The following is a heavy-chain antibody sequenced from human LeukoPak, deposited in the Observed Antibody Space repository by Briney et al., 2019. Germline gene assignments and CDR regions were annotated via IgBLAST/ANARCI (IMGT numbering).Heavy chain of an antibody. CDR3: AREYCSGGNCAGGFYFDL. V-gene: IGHV3-13*01. CDR1: GFTLSNYD. Sequence: PGGSLRLSCAASGFTLSNYDFHWVRQAAGKGLEWVSAIGVVGDTYYSGSVKGRFTISRESAKNSLYLQMNSLRDGDTAVYYCAREYCSGGNCAGGFYFDLWGRGTPVTVSS. D-gene: IGHD2-15*01. J-gene: IGHJ2*01. CDR2: IGVVGDT.